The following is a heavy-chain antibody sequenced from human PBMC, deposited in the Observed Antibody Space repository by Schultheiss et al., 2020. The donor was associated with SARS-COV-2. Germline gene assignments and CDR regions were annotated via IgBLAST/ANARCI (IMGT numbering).Heavy chain of an antibody. CDR1: GGSISSSSYY. CDR2: IYYSGST. D-gene: IGHD6-19*01. CDR3: ARLEWLGPFDY. Sequence: SQTLSLTCTVSGGSISSSSYYWGWIRQPPGKGLEWIGSIYYSGSTYYNPSLKSRLTISVDTSKNQFSLKLSSVTAADTAVYYCARLEWLGPFDYWGQGTLVTVSS. J-gene: IGHJ4*02. V-gene: IGHV4-39*01.